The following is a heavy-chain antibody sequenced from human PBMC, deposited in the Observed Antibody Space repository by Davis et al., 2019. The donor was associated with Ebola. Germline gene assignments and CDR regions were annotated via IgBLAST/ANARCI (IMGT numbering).Heavy chain of an antibody. V-gene: IGHV1-2*06. CDR1: GYTFTDYY. D-gene: IGHD5-24*01. CDR3: AREMATIRGFDI. Sequence: ASVKVSCKASGYTFTDYYMHWVRQAPGQGLEWMGRINPNSGGTNYAQKYQGRVTMTRDTSISTAYMELSRLRSDDTAVYYCAREMATIRGFDIWGQGTMVTVSS. J-gene: IGHJ3*02. CDR2: INPNSGGT.